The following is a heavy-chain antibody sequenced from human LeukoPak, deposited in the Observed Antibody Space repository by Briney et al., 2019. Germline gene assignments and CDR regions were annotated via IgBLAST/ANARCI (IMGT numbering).Heavy chain of an antibody. CDR3: AHRHRGVASDI. CDR1: GFSFSSGGAG. CDR2: IYENDEK. D-gene: IGHD2-15*01. Sequence: SGPTLGNPRQTLRLACTFSGFSFSSGGAGVGWIRQPPGKTLEWLGVIYENDEKLYSSSLQNRLTITKDTSRNQVVLRMANMDPVDTATYYCAHRHRGVASDIWGQGTMVTVSS. V-gene: IGHV2-5*01. J-gene: IGHJ3*02.